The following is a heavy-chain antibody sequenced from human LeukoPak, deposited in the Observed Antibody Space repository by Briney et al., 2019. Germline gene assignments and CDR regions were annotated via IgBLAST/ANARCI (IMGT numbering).Heavy chain of an antibody. CDR1: GGSISTSFYY. D-gene: IGHD3-10*01. J-gene: IGHJ4*02. Sequence: PSETLSLTCTVSGGSISTSFYYWGWIRQPPGRGLEWIGSVYYSGSTYYNPSLKSRVTISVDTSKNQFSLKLGSVTAADTAVYYCVRRKTDSGSLYRFDYWGQGTLVTVSS. CDR3: VRRKTDSGSLYRFDY. CDR2: VYYSGST. V-gene: IGHV4-39*01.